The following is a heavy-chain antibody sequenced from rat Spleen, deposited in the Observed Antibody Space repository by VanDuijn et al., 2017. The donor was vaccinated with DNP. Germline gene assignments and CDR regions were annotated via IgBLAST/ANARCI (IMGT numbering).Heavy chain of an antibody. CDR2: VTNAGST. V-gene: IGHV3-3*01. J-gene: IGHJ2*01. Sequence: EVLLQESGPGLVKPSQSLSLTCSVTGFSITNNFKWSWIRKFPGNKLEWMGYVTNAGSTHYNPSLKSRISITRDTSKNQFFLQVNSVLTEDTATYYCALQLGVFDYWGQGVMVTVSS. CDR1: GFSITNNFK. D-gene: IGHD5-1*01. CDR3: ALQLGVFDY.